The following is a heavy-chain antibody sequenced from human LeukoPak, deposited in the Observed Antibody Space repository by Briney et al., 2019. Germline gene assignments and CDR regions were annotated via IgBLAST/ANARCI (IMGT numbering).Heavy chain of an antibody. CDR3: ARVSDFWNEYYDSYFDY. CDR2: VNYSGNT. D-gene: IGHD3-3*01. CDR1: GGSIRGNY. V-gene: IGHV4-34*01. Sequence: SETLSLTCSVSGGSIRGNYWSWIRQTQGKGLEWIGEVNYSGNTNNNPSVKSRVAISVDMSKNHLSLRLNSVTAADTAVYYCARVSDFWNEYYDSYFDYWGQGALVIVSS. J-gene: IGHJ4*02.